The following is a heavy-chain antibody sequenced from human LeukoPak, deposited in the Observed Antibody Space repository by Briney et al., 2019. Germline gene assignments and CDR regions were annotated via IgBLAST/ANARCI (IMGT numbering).Heavy chain of an antibody. Sequence: PSETLSLTCTVSGGSISSYYWSWIRQPPGKGLEWIGYIYYSGSTNYNPSLKSRVTISVDTSKNQFSLKLSSVTAADTAVYYCATIEGYGDYYWYFDLWGRGTLVTVSS. J-gene: IGHJ2*01. CDR1: GGSISSYY. CDR2: IYYSGST. D-gene: IGHD4-17*01. V-gene: IGHV4-59*01. CDR3: ATIEGYGDYYWYFDL.